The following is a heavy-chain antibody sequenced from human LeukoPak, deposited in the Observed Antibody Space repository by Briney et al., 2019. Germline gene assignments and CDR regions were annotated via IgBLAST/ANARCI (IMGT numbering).Heavy chain of an antibody. CDR2: IYSGGNT. CDR1: GFTVSSNY. J-gene: IGHJ4*02. Sequence: GGSLRLSCAASGFTVSSNYMSWVRQAPGKGLEWVSVIYSGGNTYYADSVKGRFTISRDNSKNTLYLQMNSLRAEDTAVYYCARDLSRDGYNLPFDYWGQGTLVTVSS. CDR3: ARDLSRDGYNLPFDY. V-gene: IGHV3-53*01. D-gene: IGHD5-24*01.